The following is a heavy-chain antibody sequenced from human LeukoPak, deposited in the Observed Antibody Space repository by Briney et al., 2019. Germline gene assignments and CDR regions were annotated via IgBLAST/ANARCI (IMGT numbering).Heavy chain of an antibody. V-gene: IGHV1-2*06. D-gene: IGHD3-10*01. CDR3: ARDLFTMVRGVIGIDY. CDR1: GYTFTGYY. Sequence: ASVKVSCKASGYTFTGYYMHWARQAPGQGLEWMERINPNSGGTNYAQKFQGRVTMTRDTSISTAYMELSRLRSDDTAVYYCARDLFTMVRGVIGIDYWGPGTLVTVSS. CDR2: INPNSGGT. J-gene: IGHJ4*02.